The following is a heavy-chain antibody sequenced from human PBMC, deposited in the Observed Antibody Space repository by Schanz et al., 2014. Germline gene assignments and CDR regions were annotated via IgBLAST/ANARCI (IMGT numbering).Heavy chain of an antibody. Sequence: EVELVESGGGLVQPGGSLRLSCAASGFSFSDHAMDWVRQAAGKGLEWVSVIGVDGTTTYYADSVKGRFTISRDNSKNTQYLQMNSLRPEDTAVYYCAKYRGYYRVSGSYRELEYWGQGTLVTVSS. D-gene: IGHD3-10*01. CDR3: AKYRGYYRVSGSYRELEY. J-gene: IGHJ4*02. CDR2: IGVDGTTT. CDR1: GFSFSDHA. V-gene: IGHV3-23*04.